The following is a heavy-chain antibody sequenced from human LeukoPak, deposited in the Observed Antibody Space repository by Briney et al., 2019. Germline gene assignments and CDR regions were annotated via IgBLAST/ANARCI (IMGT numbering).Heavy chain of an antibody. CDR3: ARSLYYYGSDSFDI. J-gene: IGHJ3*02. Sequence: PSETLSLTCAVYGGSFSGYYWSWIRQPPGKGLEWIGEINHSGSTNYNPSLKSRVTISVDTSKSQFSLKLSSVTAADTAVYYCARSLYYYGSDSFDIWGQGTMVTVSS. CDR1: GGSFSGYY. D-gene: IGHD3-10*01. CDR2: INHSGST. V-gene: IGHV4-34*01.